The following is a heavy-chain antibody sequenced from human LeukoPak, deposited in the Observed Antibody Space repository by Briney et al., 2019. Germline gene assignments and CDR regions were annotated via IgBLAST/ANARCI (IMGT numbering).Heavy chain of an antibody. CDR1: GFIFSSYG. CDR3: AKSCGEGYKDGFDM. D-gene: IGHD2-2*02. Sequence: GRSLTLSCAASGFIFSSYGMHWLRQAPGKGLEWVADIWYDGSNKYYADSVRGRVSISRDNSKNSLYLQMNSMGAEDTAVYCCAKSCGEGYKDGFDMWAQGTMVTVSS. V-gene: IGHV3-33*06. CDR2: IWYDGSNK. J-gene: IGHJ3*02.